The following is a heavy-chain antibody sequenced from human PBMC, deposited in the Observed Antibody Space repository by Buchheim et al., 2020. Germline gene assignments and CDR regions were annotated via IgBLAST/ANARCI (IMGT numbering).Heavy chain of an antibody. Sequence: QVQLVESGGGVVQPGRSLRLSCAASGFTFSSYGMHWVRQAPGKGLEWVAVISYDGSNKYYADSVKGRFTISRDNSKNTLSLQMNSLRAEDTAVYYCAKGGYSVVVWGQGTT. D-gene: IGHD6-13*01. CDR2: ISYDGSNK. J-gene: IGHJ6*02. CDR3: AKGGYSVVV. CDR1: GFTFSSYG. V-gene: IGHV3-30*18.